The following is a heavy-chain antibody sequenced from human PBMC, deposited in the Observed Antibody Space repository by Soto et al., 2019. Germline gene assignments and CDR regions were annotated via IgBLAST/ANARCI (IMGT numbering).Heavy chain of an antibody. CDR1: GFTFSSNA. CDR2: ISSDGGST. CDR3: VKRAGPHRIAAVAYIDY. V-gene: IGHV3-64D*06. J-gene: IGHJ4*02. Sequence: EVQLVESGGGLVQPGGSLRLSCSASGFTFSSNAMHWVRQAPGKGLEYVSAISSDGGSTYYTDPVKGRFTISRDDSKNTLYLEMSSLRADDTAVYYCVKRAGPHRIAAVAYIDYWGQGTLVTVSS. D-gene: IGHD6-13*01.